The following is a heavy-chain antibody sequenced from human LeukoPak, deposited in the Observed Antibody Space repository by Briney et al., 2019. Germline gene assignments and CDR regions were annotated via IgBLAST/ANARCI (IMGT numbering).Heavy chain of an antibody. V-gene: IGHV4-30-4*08. Sequence: TSETLSLTCTVSGGSISSGDYYWSWIRQPPGKGLEWIGYIYYSGSTYYNPSLKSRVTISVDTSKNQFSLKLSSVTAADTAVYYCARETKGYSNFDYWGQGTLVTVSS. D-gene: IGHD4-11*01. CDR2: IYYSGST. CDR3: ARETKGYSNFDY. J-gene: IGHJ4*02. CDR1: GGSISSGDYY.